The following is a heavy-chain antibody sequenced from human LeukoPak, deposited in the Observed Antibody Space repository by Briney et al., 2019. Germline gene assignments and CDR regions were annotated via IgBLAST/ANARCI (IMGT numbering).Heavy chain of an antibody. CDR3: AKAIGQEIPAASRGYAP. V-gene: IGHV3-23*01. J-gene: IGHJ5*02. CDR2: VSDGGTYT. D-gene: IGHD2-2*01. Sequence: GGSLRLSCAASGFTFSNYAMAWVRQAPGKGLEWVSTVSDGGTYTYHADSVKGRFTISRDNFRNGLYLQMNSLRVEDTAVYYCAKAIGQEIPAASRGYAPWGQGTLVTVSS. CDR1: GFTFSNYA.